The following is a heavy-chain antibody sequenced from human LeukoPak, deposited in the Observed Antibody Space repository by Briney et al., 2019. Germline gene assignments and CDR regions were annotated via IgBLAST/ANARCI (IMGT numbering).Heavy chain of an antibody. CDR2: IRYDGSNK. V-gene: IGHV3-30*02. Sequence: SGGSLRLSCAASGFTFSSYGMHWVRQAPGKGLEWVAFIRYDGSNKYYADSVKGRFTISGDNSKNTLYLQMNSLRAEDTAVYYCAKSGYDFGGWFDPWGQGTLVTVSS. J-gene: IGHJ5*02. CDR1: GFTFSSYG. CDR3: AKSGYDFGGWFDP. D-gene: IGHD5-12*01.